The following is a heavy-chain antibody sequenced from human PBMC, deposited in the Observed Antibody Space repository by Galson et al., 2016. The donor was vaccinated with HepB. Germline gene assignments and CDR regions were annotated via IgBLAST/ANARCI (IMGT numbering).Heavy chain of an antibody. CDR2: MSSSGSTM. CDR1: GFISSDYF. J-gene: IGHJ4*02. V-gene: IGHV3-11*01. CDR3: ARGLKKIL. D-gene: IGHD2-21*01. Sequence: SLRLSCAASGFISSDYFMCWIRQAPGKGLEFVSYMSSSGSTMYYADSVRGRFTMSRDNAKKSLYLQMNSLRDEDTAVYYCARGLKKILWGRGTLVTVSS.